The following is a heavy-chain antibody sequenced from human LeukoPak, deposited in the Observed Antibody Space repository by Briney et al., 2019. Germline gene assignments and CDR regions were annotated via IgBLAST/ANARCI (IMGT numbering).Heavy chain of an antibody. D-gene: IGHD3-22*01. Sequence: ASVKVSCKASAYSFTGYYIHWVRQAPGQGLEWMGRINPNSGGTDYAQKFQGRVSMTGDTSISTAYMELSRLRSDDTAVYYCARSSPTYYFDSSGYYYGDYWGQGTLVIVSS. CDR2: INPNSGGT. CDR3: ARSSPTYYFDSSGYYYGDY. V-gene: IGHV1-2*06. CDR1: AYSFTGYY. J-gene: IGHJ4*02.